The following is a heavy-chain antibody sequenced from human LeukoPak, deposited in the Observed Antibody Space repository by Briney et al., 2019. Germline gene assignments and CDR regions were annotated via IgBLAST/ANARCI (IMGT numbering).Heavy chain of an antibody. CDR3: AFLVGGYCSSTSCYTDAFDI. J-gene: IGHJ3*02. Sequence: SVKVSCKASGGTFSSYAISWVRQAPGQGLEWMGGIIPIFGAANYAQKFQGRVTITADESTSTAYMELSSLRSEDTAVYYCAFLVGGYCSSTSCYTDAFDIWGQGTMVTVSS. V-gene: IGHV1-69*13. CDR2: IIPIFGAA. D-gene: IGHD2-2*02. CDR1: GGTFSSYA.